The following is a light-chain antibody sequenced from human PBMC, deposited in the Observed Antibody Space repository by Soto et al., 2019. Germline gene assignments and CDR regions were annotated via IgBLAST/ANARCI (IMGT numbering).Light chain of an antibody. J-gene: IGKJ5*01. CDR3: QQYYSKIT. CDR1: QSVLYSSNNKNY. CDR2: WAS. Sequence: DIVMTQSPDSLAVSLGERATINCKSSQSVLYSSNNKNYLAWYQQKPGQPPKLLIYWASTRESGVPDRFSGSGSGTDFTLTISSLRAEDVAVYYCQQYYSKITFGQGTRLEIK. V-gene: IGKV4-1*01.